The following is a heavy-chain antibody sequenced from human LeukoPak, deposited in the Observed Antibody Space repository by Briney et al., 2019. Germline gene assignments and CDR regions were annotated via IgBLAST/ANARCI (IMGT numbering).Heavy chain of an antibody. CDR1: GFTFSDYY. V-gene: IGHV3-11*04. D-gene: IGHD3-3*01. CDR2: ISSSGSTI. CDR3: ARDSRSGVFGVAPFYY. J-gene: IGHJ4*02. Sequence: PGGSLRLSCAASGFTFSDYYMSWIRQAPGKGLEWVSYISSSGSTIYYADSVKGRFTISRDSAENSLYLQMNSLRAEDTAVYYCARDSRSGVFGVAPFYYWGQGTLVTVSS.